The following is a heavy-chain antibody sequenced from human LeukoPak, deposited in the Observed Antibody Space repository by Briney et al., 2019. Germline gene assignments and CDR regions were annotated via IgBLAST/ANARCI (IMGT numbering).Heavy chain of an antibody. V-gene: IGHV1-46*01. CDR2: INPSGGST. CDR3: ARAGYSDYDYPLDGFDI. J-gene: IGHJ3*02. CDR1: GYTFTSYY. D-gene: IGHD5-12*01. Sequence: ASVKVSCKASGYTFTSYYMHWVRQAPGQGLEWMGIINPSGGSTSYAQKFQGRVTMTRDMSTSTAYMEVRWLRSEDTAVYYCARAGYSDYDYPLDGFDIWGQGTMVTVSS.